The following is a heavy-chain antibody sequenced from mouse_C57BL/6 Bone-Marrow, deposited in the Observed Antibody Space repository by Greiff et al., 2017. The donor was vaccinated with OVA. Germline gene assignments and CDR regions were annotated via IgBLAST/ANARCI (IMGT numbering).Heavy chain of an antibody. Sequence: QVQLKQPGAELVKPGASVKLSCKASGYTFTSYWMHWVKQRPGQGLEWIGMIHPNSGSTNYNEKFKSKATLTVDKSSSTAYLQLSRLTSEDSAVYDGAREPITTGGPQYFEVWGTGTTVTVSS. V-gene: IGHV1-64*01. CDR3: AREPITTGGPQYFEV. CDR1: GYTFTSYW. CDR2: IHPNSGST. D-gene: IGHD1-1*01. J-gene: IGHJ1*03.